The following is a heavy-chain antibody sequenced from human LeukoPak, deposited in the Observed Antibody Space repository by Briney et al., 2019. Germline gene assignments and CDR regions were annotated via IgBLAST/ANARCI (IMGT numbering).Heavy chain of an antibody. Sequence: ASVKVSCKASGYTFTGQYIHWVRQAPGQGLEWMGWINPNSGGTNYEQKFRGWVIMTRDTSISTAYMELSSLRYDDTAVYYCARHMTTANNWFDPWGQGTLVTVSS. V-gene: IGHV1-2*04. J-gene: IGHJ5*02. CDR2: INPNSGGT. CDR3: ARHMTTANNWFDP. D-gene: IGHD4-17*01. CDR1: GYTFTGQY.